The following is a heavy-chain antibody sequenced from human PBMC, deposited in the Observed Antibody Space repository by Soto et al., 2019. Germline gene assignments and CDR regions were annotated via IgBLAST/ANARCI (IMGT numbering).Heavy chain of an antibody. J-gene: IGHJ6*02. Sequence: QVQLQQWGAGLLKPSETLSLTCAVYGGSFSGYYWSWFGQPPGKGLEWIGEINHSGSTNYNPSLKSRVTISVDTSKNQFSLKLSSVTAADTAVYYCARLGHYYDSSGYYRRYYYYYGLDVLGQGTTVTVSS. V-gene: IGHV4-34*01. D-gene: IGHD3-22*01. CDR3: ARLGHYYDSSGYYRRYYYYYGLDV. CDR2: INHSGST. CDR1: GGSFSGYY.